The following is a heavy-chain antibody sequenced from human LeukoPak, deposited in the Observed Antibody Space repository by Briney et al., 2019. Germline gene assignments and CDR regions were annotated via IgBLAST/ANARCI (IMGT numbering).Heavy chain of an antibody. CDR1: GFIFSSSY. CDR2: IYSGGST. D-gene: IGHD2-15*01. CDR3: ARGGYPQFSDY. Sequence: GGSLRLSCAASGFIFSSSYMSWVRQAPGKGLEWVSVIYSGGSTYYADSVKGRFTISRDNSKNTLYLRMNSLRAEDTAVYYCARGGYPQFSDYWGQGTLVTVSS. V-gene: IGHV3-53*01. J-gene: IGHJ4*02.